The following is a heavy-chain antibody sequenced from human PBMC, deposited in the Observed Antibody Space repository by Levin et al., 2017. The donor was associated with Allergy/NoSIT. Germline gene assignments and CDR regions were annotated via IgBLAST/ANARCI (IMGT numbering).Heavy chain of an antibody. Sequence: SGGSLRLSCAASGFTFSSYAMSWVRQAPGKGLEWVSAIGGNGDDTYYADSVKGRFTISRDNSKNTLYLQMDSLRADDTAVYYCATPTGIVVTGPDFWGQGTLVTVSS. J-gene: IGHJ4*02. CDR3: ATPTGIVVTGPDF. CDR2: IGGNGDDT. V-gene: IGHV3-23*01. D-gene: IGHD6-19*01. CDR1: GFTFSSYA.